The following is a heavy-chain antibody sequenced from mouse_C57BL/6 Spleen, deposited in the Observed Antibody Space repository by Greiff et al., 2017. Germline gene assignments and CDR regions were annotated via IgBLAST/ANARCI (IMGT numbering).Heavy chain of an antibody. CDR3: ARSGGLRRNYAMDY. CDR1: GYTFTDYY. J-gene: IGHJ4*01. Sequence: VQGVESGPELVKPGASVKISCKASGYTFTDYYINWVKQRPGQGLEWIGWIFPGSGSTYYNEKFKGKATLTVDKSSSTAYMLLSSLTSEDSAVYFCARSGGLRRNYAMDYWGQGTSVTVSS. CDR2: IFPGSGST. D-gene: IGHD2-4*01. V-gene: IGHV1-75*01.